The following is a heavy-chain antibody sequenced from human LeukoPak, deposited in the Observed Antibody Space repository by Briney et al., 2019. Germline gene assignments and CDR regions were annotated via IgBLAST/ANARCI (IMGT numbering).Heavy chain of an antibody. D-gene: IGHD3-9*01. CDR2: INPSGGST. CDR3: ARDPSVSWQNFDWFPSPPDY. J-gene: IGHJ4*02. Sequence: ASVKVSCKASGYTFTSYYMHWVRQAPGQGLEWMGIINPSGGSTSYAQKFQGRVTMTRDTSTSTVYMELSSLRSEDTAVYYCARDPSVSWQNFDWFPSPPDYWGQGTLVTVSS. CDR1: GYTFTSYY. V-gene: IGHV1-46*01.